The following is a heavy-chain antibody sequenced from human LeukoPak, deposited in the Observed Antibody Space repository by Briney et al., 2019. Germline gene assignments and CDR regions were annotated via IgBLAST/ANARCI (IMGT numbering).Heavy chain of an antibody. Sequence: SETLSLTCTVSGGSISSYYWSWIRQPPGKGLEWIGYIYYSGSTNYNPSLKSRVTISVDTSKNQFSLKLSSVTAADTAVYYCARIESFYYMDVWGKGTTVTVSS. CDR1: GGSISSYY. J-gene: IGHJ6*03. V-gene: IGHV4-59*08. D-gene: IGHD3-16*02. CDR2: IYYSGST. CDR3: ARIESFYYMDV.